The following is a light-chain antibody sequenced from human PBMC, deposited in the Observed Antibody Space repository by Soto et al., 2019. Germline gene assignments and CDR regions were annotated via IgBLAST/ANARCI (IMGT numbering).Light chain of an antibody. Sequence: QSALTQPPSASGSPGQSVTISCTGTSSDVGGYNYVSWYQQHPGKAPKLMIYEVSQRPSGVPDRFSGSKSGNTASLTVSGLQAEDEADYYFSSYAGSDNLVFGGGTKLTVL. CDR1: SSDVGGYNY. J-gene: IGLJ2*01. V-gene: IGLV2-8*01. CDR2: EVS. CDR3: SSYAGSDNLV.